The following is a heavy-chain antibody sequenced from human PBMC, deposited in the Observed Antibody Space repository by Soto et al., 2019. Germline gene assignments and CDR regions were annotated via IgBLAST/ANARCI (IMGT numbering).Heavy chain of an antibody. D-gene: IGHD3-3*01. CDR2: IYYSGST. J-gene: IGHJ6*02. CDR3: ARHSYYDFWSGRRGMDV. CDR1: GGSISSSSYY. V-gene: IGHV4-39*01. Sequence: SETLSLTCTVSGGSISSSSYYWGWIRQPPGKGLEWRGSIYYSGSTYYNPSLKSRVTISVDTSKNQFSLKLSSVTAADTAVYYCARHSYYDFWSGRRGMDVWSQGTTVTVSS.